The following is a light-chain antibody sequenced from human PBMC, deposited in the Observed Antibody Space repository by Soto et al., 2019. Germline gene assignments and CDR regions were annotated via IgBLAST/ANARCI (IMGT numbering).Light chain of an antibody. Sequence: EIVLTQSPGTLSLSPGGRATLSCRASQSVSSRHLAWYQQKPGQAPRLLISDASSRATGIPDRFSGSGSGTDFTLTVSRLEPEDFAVYYCQQYGSSPFTFGQGTKLEIK. CDR1: QSVSSRH. J-gene: IGKJ2*01. CDR3: QQYGSSPFT. V-gene: IGKV3-20*01. CDR2: DAS.